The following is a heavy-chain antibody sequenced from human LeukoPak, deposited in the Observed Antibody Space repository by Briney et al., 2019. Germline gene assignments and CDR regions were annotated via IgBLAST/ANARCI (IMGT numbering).Heavy chain of an antibody. D-gene: IGHD3-22*01. V-gene: IGHV4-34*01. Sequence: SETLSLTCAVYGGSFSGYYWSWIRQPPGKGLEWIGEINHSGSTNYNPSLKSRVTISVDTSKNQFSLKLNSVTAADTAMYYCARAEVLPDFFDSSGAFDYWGQGTLVTVSS. J-gene: IGHJ4*02. CDR3: ARAEVLPDFFDSSGAFDY. CDR1: GGSFSGYY. CDR2: INHSGST.